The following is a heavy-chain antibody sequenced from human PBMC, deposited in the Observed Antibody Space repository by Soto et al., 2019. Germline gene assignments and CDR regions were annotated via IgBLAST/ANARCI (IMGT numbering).Heavy chain of an antibody. Sequence: GGSLRLSCAASGFTFSSYSMNWVRQAPGKGLEWVSSISSSSSYIYYADSVKGRFTISRDNAKNSLYLQMNSLRAEDTAVYYCARVRYGSITFNYWGQGTLVTVSS. V-gene: IGHV3-21*04. D-gene: IGHD5-18*01. CDR3: ARVRYGSITFNY. CDR2: ISSSSSYI. CDR1: GFTFSSYS. J-gene: IGHJ4*02.